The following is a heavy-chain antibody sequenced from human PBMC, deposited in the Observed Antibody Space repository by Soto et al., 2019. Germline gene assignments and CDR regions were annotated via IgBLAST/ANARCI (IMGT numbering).Heavy chain of an antibody. D-gene: IGHD6-13*01. CDR1: GYTFTSYY. CDR2: INPSGGST. V-gene: IGHV1-46*01. CDR3: ARGVILAAAGTGAEYFQH. J-gene: IGHJ1*01. Sequence: QVQLVQSGAEVKKPGASVKVSCKASGYTFTSYYMHWVRQAPGQGLEWMGIINPSGGSTSYAQKFQGRVTMTRDTSTSTGYMELSSLRSEDTAVYYCARGVILAAAGTGAEYFQHWGQGTLVTVSS.